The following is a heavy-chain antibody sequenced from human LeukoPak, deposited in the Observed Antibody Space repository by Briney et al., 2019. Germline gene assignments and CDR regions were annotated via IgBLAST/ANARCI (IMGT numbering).Heavy chain of an antibody. V-gene: IGHV1-69*05. D-gene: IGHD3-3*01. J-gene: IGHJ5*02. CDR1: GGTFSSYA. Sequence: SVKVSCKASGGTFSSYAISWVRQAPGQGLEWMGGIIPIFGTANYAQKFQGRVTITTDESTSTAYMELSSLRSEDTAVYYCARVNNAHDFWSGYLFDPWGQGTLVTVSS. CDR2: IIPIFGTA. CDR3: ARVNNAHDFWSGYLFDP.